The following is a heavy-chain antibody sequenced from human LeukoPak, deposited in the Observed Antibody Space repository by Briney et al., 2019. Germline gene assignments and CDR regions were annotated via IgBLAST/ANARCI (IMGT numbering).Heavy chain of an antibody. D-gene: IGHD1-20*01. CDR1: GFTFRNYW. CDR2: ISSSGSII. J-gene: IGHJ4*02. Sequence: PGGSLRLSCAASGFTFRNYWMSWIRQAPGKGLEWVSYISSSGSIIYYADSVKGRFTISRDNAKNSLYLQMNSLRAEDTAVYYCARRRYDWNAIDYWGQGTLVTVSS. CDR3: ARRRYDWNAIDY. V-gene: IGHV3-11*01.